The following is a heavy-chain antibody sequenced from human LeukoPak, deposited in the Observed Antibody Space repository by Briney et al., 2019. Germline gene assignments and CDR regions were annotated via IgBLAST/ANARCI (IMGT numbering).Heavy chain of an antibody. Sequence: PGGSLRLSCEASGFTFSSFSVNWVRQSPEKGLEWVSSITAGSSHIFYGDSMKGRFTISRDNAKNSLYLQMNSLRADDSAVYYCARDPNSKIGAFDLWGQGTMVTVSS. J-gene: IGHJ3*01. V-gene: IGHV3-21*01. CDR3: ARDPNSKIGAFDL. D-gene: IGHD2/OR15-2a*01. CDR2: ITAGSSHI. CDR1: GFTFSSFS.